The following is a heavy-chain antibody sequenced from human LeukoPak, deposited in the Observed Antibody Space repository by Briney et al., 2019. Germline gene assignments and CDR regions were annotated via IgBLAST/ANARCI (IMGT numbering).Heavy chain of an antibody. CDR2: IYTSGST. V-gene: IGHV4-61*02. CDR1: GGSISSGSYY. D-gene: IGHD3-22*01. J-gene: IGHJ4*02. CDR3: ARGQYYDSSGYYFY. Sequence: SETLSLTCTVSGGSISSGSYYWSWIRQPAGKGLEWIGRIYTSGSTNYNPSPKSRVTISVDTSKNQFSLKLSSVTAADTAVYYCARGQYYDSSGYYFYWGQGTLVTVSS.